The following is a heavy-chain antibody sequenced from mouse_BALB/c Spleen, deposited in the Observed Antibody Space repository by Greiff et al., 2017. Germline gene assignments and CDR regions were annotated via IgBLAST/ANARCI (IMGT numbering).Heavy chain of an antibody. CDR3: ARGDYYYGSSYWYFDV. J-gene: IGHJ1*01. D-gene: IGHD1-1*01. CDR1: GYTFSSYW. Sequence: QVHVKQSGAELMKPGASVKISCKATGYTFSSYWIEWVKQRPGHGLEWIGEILPGSGSTNYNEKFKGKATFTADTSSNTAYMQLSSLTSEDSAVYYCARGDYYYGSSYWYFDVWGAGTTVTVSS. CDR2: ILPGSGST. V-gene: IGHV1-9*01.